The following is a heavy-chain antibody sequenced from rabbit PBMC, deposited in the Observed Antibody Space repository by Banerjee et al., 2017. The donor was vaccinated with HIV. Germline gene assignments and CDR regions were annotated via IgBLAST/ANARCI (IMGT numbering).Heavy chain of an antibody. CDR1: GFDLSSYFY. D-gene: IGHD4-1*01. CDR3: ARDLAGVIGWNFDL. CDR2: IYTSSGGT. Sequence: QEQLEESGGGLVKPGGTLTLTCKASGFDLSSYFYMCWVRQAPGKGLELIACIYTSSGGTYYASWVNGRFTISKASWTTVTLQMTSLTAADTASYFCARDLAGVIGWNFDLWGPGTLVTVS. V-gene: IGHV1S45*01. J-gene: IGHJ4*01.